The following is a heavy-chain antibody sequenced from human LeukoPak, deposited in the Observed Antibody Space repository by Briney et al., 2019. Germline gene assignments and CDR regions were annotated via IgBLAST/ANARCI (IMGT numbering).Heavy chain of an antibody. CDR1: EYTFTDYY. CDR2: INPKSGSRDI. CDR3: AKGHYDGDHPHYEGGSVDS. V-gene: IGHV1-2*02. D-gene: IGHD2-21*01. J-gene: IGHJ4*02. Sequence: GASVKVSCKALEYTFTDYYIHWVRQAPGQGLEWMGWINPKSGSRDINYARKFQGRITMTTDTSTTTAYLELSRLKSDDTAVYYCAKGHYDGDHPHYEGGSVDSWGQGTHITVSS.